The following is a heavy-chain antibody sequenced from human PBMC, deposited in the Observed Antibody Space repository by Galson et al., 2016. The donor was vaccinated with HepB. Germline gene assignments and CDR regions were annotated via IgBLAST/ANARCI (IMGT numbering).Heavy chain of an antibody. CDR2: IVSDGRT. CDR1: GFRLSSYR. J-gene: IGHJ5*01. CDR3: AKDCGYDYGPNLDS. Sequence: SLRLSCAVSGFRLSSYRMTWVRQAPGKGLEWVSTIVSDGRTYYGDAVTGRFTISRDTSTNELFLQMKSLRAEDTAIYSCAKDCGYDYGPNLDSWGQGTLVTVSS. V-gene: IGHV3-23*01. D-gene: IGHD4/OR15-4a*01.